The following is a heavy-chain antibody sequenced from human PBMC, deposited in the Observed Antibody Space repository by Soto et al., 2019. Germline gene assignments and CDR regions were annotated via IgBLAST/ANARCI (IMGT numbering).Heavy chain of an antibody. Sequence: PGGSLRLSCAASGFTFSTYAMSWVRQAPGKGLEWVSAITSSADTTYYADSVKGRFTISRDNSKNTLYLQMNSLRAEDTAVYYCATYFSMAVRYFQFWGQGTLVTVSS. V-gene: IGHV3-23*01. CDR1: GFTFSTYA. CDR3: ATYFSMAVRYFQF. CDR2: ITSSADTT. J-gene: IGHJ4*02. D-gene: IGHD3-9*01.